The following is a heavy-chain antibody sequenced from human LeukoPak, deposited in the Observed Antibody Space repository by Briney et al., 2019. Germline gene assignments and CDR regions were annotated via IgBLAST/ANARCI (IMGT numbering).Heavy chain of an antibody. CDR1: GFTFSSYG. J-gene: IGHJ5*02. D-gene: IGHD1-7*01. Sequence: GGSLRLSCAASGFTFSSYGMHWVRQAPGKGLEWVAFIRYDGSNKYYADSVKGRFTISRDNSKNTLYLQMNSLRAEDTAVYYCAKEASNWNFPNWFDPWGQGTLVPSPQ. CDR2: IRYDGSNK. V-gene: IGHV3-30*02. CDR3: AKEASNWNFPNWFDP.